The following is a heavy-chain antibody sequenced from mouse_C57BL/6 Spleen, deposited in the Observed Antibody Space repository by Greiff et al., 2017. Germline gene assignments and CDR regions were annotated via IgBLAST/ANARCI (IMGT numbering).Heavy chain of an antibody. J-gene: IGHJ2*01. CDR1: GYTFTSYW. D-gene: IGHD3-2*02. CDR2: IYPGSGST. Sequence: VQLQQPGAELVKPGASVKMSCKASGYTFTSYWITWVKQRPGQGLEWIGDIYPGSGSTNYNEKFKSKATLTVDTSSSTAYMQLSSLTSEDSAVYYCARVRSGPYYFDYWGQGTTLTVSS. CDR3: ARVRSGPYYFDY. V-gene: IGHV1-55*01.